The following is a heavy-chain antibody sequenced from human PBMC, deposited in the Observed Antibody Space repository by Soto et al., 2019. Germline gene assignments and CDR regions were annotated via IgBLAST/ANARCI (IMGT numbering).Heavy chain of an antibody. J-gene: IGHJ4*02. Sequence: QVQLVQSGAEVKKPGASVKVSCKASGYTFTSYGISWVRQAPGQGLEWMGWISTYNGNTKYAQKLQGRVTMTRETSTSRAYTELRSLRADDTAVFCCAREMVRGVGSDYWGQGTLVTVSS. CDR2: ISTYNGNT. CDR1: GYTFTSYG. CDR3: AREMVRGVGSDY. D-gene: IGHD3-10*01. V-gene: IGHV1-18*01.